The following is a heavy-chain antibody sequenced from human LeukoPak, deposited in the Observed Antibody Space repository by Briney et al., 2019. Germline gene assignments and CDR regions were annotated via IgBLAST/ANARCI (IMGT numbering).Heavy chain of an antibody. J-gene: IGHJ4*02. CDR1: GYRFTSYG. V-gene: IGHV1-18*01. CDR2: ISAYNGNT. CDR3: ARAYTAFQPLDY. D-gene: IGHD3-16*01. Sequence: ASVNVSCKASGYRFTSYGISWGRQGPGQGLEWMGWISAYNGNTNFAQTLQGRVPMTTATSTSTAYMELRSMSSDDTAVYYCARAYTAFQPLDYWGQGTLVTVSS.